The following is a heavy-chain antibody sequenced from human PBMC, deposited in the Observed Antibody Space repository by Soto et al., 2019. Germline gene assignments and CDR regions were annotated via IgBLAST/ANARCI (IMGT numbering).Heavy chain of an antibody. V-gene: IGHV1-18*01. J-gene: IGHJ4*02. CDR1: GYTFTTYG. CDR3: ARGQTDYYDNSGDYFLDY. Sequence: QVQLVQSGAEVKKPGASVKVSCKASGYTFTTYGMSWVRQAPGQGLDWMGWISTYNGNTKYAERLQGRVTMTTDTTTSIAYMELRSLRSDDTVVYYCARGQTDYYDNSGDYFLDYWGQGTLVTVSS. CDR2: ISTYNGNT. D-gene: IGHD3-22*01.